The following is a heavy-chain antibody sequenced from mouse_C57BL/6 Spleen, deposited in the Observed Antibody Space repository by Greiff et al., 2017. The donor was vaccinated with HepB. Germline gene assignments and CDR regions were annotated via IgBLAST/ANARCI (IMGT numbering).Heavy chain of an antibody. D-gene: IGHD2-3*01. V-gene: IGHV1-82*01. CDR3: ARWGIYDGYYGAY. J-gene: IGHJ3*01. Sequence: QVQLKESGPELVKPGASVKISCKASGYAFSSSWMNWVKQRPGKGLEWIGRIYPGDGDTNYNGKFKGKATLTADKSSSTAYMQLSSLTSEDSAVYFCARWGIYDGYYGAYWGQGTLVTVSA. CDR1: GYAFSSSW. CDR2: IYPGDGDT.